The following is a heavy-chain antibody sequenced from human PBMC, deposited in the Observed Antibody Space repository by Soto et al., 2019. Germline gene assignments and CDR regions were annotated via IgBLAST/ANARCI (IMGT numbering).Heavy chain of an antibody. D-gene: IGHD4-17*01. V-gene: IGHV4-59*01. Sequence: PSETLSLTCTISGGSISPYYRSWIRQPPGKGLEWIGYIYYSGSTKYNPSLKSRVTISIGTSQNQFSLRLSSVTAADTAVYYCVRVGGYYGDYPNFDYWGQGTQVTVSA. CDR2: IYYSGST. CDR3: VRVGGYYGDYPNFDY. J-gene: IGHJ4*02. CDR1: GGSISPYY.